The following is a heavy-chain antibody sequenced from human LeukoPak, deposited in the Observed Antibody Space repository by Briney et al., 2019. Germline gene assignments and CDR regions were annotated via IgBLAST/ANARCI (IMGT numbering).Heavy chain of an antibody. CDR3: AKDPNGDYIGTFDI. J-gene: IGHJ3*02. CDR1: QFKFNNYG. Sequence: GGSLRLSCATSQFKFNNYGMTWVRQGPGKGLEWVSSITGSGGRTQYADSVQGRFTISRDNSKNTLYLQMNSLRVEDTAVYYCAKDPNGDYIGTFDIWGQGTMVTVSS. D-gene: IGHD4-17*01. V-gene: IGHV3-23*01. CDR2: ITGSGGRT.